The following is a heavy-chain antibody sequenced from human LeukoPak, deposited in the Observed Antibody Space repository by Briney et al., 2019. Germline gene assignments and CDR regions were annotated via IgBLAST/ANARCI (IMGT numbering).Heavy chain of an antibody. V-gene: IGHV3-48*01. J-gene: IGHJ4*02. CDR3: ARDLSIAVAAFDY. Sequence: GGSLRLSCAASGFTFSSYSMNWVRQAPGKGLEWVSYISSNSSTIYYADSVKGRFTISRDNAKNSLYLQMNSLRAEDTAVYYCARDLSIAVAAFDYWGQGTLVTVSS. CDR2: ISSNSSTI. D-gene: IGHD6-19*01. CDR1: GFTFSSYS.